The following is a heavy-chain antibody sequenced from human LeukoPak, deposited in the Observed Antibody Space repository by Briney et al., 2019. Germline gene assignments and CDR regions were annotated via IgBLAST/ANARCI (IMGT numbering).Heavy chain of an antibody. CDR3: ARVISGSLYY. Sequence: GASVKVSCKASGSTFTGYYIHWVRQAPGQGLEWMGWINPNSGGTNYAQNFQGRVTMTRDTSISTAYMELSRLRSDDTAVYYCARVISGSLYYWGQGTLVTVSS. V-gene: IGHV1-2*02. D-gene: IGHD1-26*01. CDR1: GSTFTGYY. J-gene: IGHJ4*02. CDR2: INPNSGGT.